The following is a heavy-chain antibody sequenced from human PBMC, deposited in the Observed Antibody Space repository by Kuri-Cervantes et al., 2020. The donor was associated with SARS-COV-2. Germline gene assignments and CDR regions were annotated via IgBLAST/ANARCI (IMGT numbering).Heavy chain of an antibody. D-gene: IGHD3-3*01. CDR3: ARLNDFWSGYPYGMDV. Sequence: SETLSLTCTVSGGSISSSSYYWGWIRQPPRKGLEWIGSIYYSGSTYYNPSLKSRVTISVDTSKNQFSLKLSSVTAADTAVYYCARLNDFWSGYPYGMDVWGQGTTVTVSS. J-gene: IGHJ6*02. CDR2: IYYSGST. CDR1: GGSISSSSYY. V-gene: IGHV4-39*07.